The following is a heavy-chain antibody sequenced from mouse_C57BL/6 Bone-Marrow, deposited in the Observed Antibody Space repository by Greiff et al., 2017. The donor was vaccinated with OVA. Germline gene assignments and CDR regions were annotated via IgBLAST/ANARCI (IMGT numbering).Heavy chain of an antibody. D-gene: IGHD2-4*01. CDR1: GYTFTSYW. V-gene: IGHV1-55*01. CDR3: ARYDYDEYYAMDY. J-gene: IGHJ4*01. CDR2: IYPGSGST. Sequence: QVQLKQPGAELVKPGASVKMSCKASGYTFTSYWITWVKQRPGQGLEWIGDIYPGSGSTNYNEKFKSKATLTVDTSSSTAYMQLSSLTSEDSAVYYCARYDYDEYYAMDYWGQGTSVTVSS.